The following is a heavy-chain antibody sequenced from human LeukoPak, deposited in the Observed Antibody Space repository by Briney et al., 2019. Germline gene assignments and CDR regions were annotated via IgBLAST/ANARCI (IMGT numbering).Heavy chain of an antibody. CDR1: GGSISSSYW. Sequence: PSETLSLTCTVSGGSISSSYWWTWVRQPPGKGLEWIGEIYHSGSTNYNPSLKSRLTISVDKSKNQFSLKLSSVTAADTAVYYCARDIVVVTATNYYYYMDVWGKGTTVTISS. J-gene: IGHJ6*03. CDR3: ARDIVVVTATNYYYYMDV. V-gene: IGHV4-4*02. CDR2: IYHSGST. D-gene: IGHD2-21*02.